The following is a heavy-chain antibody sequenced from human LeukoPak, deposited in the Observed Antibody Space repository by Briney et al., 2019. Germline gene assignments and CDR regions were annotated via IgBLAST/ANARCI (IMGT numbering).Heavy chain of an antibody. Sequence: SVKVSCKASGGTFSSYAISWVRQAPGQGLEWMGRIIPILGIANYAQKFQGRVTITADKSTSTAYMELSSLRSEDTVVYYCARQSIAVAGTGDDYFDYWGQGTLVTVSS. CDR1: GGTFSSYA. CDR3: ARQSIAVAGTGDDYFDY. J-gene: IGHJ4*02. D-gene: IGHD6-19*01. CDR2: IIPILGIA. V-gene: IGHV1-69*04.